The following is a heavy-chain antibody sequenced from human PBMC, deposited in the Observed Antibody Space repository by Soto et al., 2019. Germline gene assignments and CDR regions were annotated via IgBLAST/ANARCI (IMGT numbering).Heavy chain of an antibody. CDR2: IWYDGSNK. CDR3: ASALETGDY. Sequence: QVQLVESGGGVVQPGRSLRLSCAASGFTFSNYGMHWVRQAPGKGPEWVAVIWYDGSNKDYADSVKGRFTISRDNSKNPLYLQMNSLRAEDTAVYYCASALETGDYWGQGTLVTVSS. V-gene: IGHV3-33*01. J-gene: IGHJ4*02. CDR1: GFTFSNYG. D-gene: IGHD3-10*01.